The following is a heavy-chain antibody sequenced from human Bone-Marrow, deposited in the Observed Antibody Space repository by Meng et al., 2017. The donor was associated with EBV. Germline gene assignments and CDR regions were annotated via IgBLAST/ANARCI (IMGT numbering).Heavy chain of an antibody. J-gene: IGHJ4*02. V-gene: IGHV1-69*01. CDR1: GGTVRSDA. D-gene: IGHD3-10*01. CDR2: LSPMVVAL. Sequence: QGQLLQAGAEGKKPGSWGKVSGSHSGGTVRSDAVSWGRQAPGQGLEWMGGLSPMVVALHYAQKFQGSVTIISDESTSTHSMELNSLRAEDTAMYYCASESGRGFTPDYWGQGTLVTVSS. CDR3: ASESGRGFTPDY.